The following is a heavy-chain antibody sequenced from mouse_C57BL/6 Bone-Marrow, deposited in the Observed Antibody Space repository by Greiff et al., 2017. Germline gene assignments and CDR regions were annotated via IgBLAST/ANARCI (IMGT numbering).Heavy chain of an antibody. Sequence: EVQLKESGAELVRPGASVKLSCTASGFNIKDDYMHWVKQRPEQGLEWIGWIDPENGDTEYASKFQGKATITADTSSNTAYLQLSSLTSEDTAVYYCTSYFRYFDYWGQGTTLTVSS. D-gene: IGHD6-5*01. CDR3: TSYFRYFDY. CDR1: GFNIKDDY. J-gene: IGHJ2*01. V-gene: IGHV14-4*01. CDR2: IDPENGDT.